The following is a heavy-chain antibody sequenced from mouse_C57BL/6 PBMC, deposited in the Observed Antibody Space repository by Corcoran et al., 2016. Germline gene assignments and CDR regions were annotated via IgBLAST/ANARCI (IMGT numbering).Heavy chain of an antibody. J-gene: IGHJ4*01. CDR3: ARSRNVGYYCAMDY. CDR1: GYTTTDYY. CDR2: INPKNGGT. V-gene: IGHV1-26*01. Sequence: EVQLQQSGPELVKPGASVKISCKASGYTTTDYYMNCVTQSHGKSIEWIGDINPKNGGTSYNQKFKGKATLTVEKSSSTAYMELRSLTSEDSAVYDCARSRNVGYYCAMDYGGQGTSVTVSS.